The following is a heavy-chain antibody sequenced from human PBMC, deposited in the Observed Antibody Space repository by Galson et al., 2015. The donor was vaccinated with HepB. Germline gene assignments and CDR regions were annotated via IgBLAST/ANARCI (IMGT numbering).Heavy chain of an antibody. CDR3: ARDLAVAGNWYFDL. J-gene: IGHJ2*01. D-gene: IGHD6-19*01. CDR1: GFTFSSYG. CDR2: IWYDGSNK. Sequence: SLRLSCAASGFTFSSYGMHWVRQAPGKGLEWVAVIWYDGSNKYYADSVKGRFTISRDNPKNTLYLQMNSLRAEDTAVYYCARDLAVAGNWYFDLWGRGTLVTVSS. V-gene: IGHV3-33*01.